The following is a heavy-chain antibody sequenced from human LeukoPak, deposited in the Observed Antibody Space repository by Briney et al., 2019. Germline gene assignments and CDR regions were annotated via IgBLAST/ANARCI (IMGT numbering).Heavy chain of an antibody. V-gene: IGHV4-59*01. CDR1: GGSISSYY. Sequence: SETLSLTCTVSGGSISSYYWSWIRQPPGKGLEWIGYIYYSGSTNYNPSLKSRVTISVDTSKNQFSLKLSSVTAVDTAVYYCARGEGNYFDYWGQGTLVTVSS. CDR3: ARGEGNYFDY. J-gene: IGHJ4*02. CDR2: IYYSGST.